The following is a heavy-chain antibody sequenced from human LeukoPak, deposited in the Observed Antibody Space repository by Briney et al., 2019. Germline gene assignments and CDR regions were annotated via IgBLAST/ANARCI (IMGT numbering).Heavy chain of an antibody. CDR1: GFTFSSYE. Sequence: GGSLRLSCAASGFTFSSYEMNWVRQAPGKGLEWVSYISSSGSTIYYADSVKGRFTISRDNAKNSLYLQMNSLRAVDTAVYYCARGTPYSSGWYDLGGYWGQGTLVTVSS. D-gene: IGHD6-19*01. CDR2: ISSSGSTI. J-gene: IGHJ4*02. V-gene: IGHV3-48*03. CDR3: ARGTPYSSGWYDLGGY.